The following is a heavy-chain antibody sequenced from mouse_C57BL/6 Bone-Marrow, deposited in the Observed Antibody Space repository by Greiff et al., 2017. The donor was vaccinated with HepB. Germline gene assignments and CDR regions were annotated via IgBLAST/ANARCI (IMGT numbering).Heavy chain of an antibody. CDR2: ISNGGGST. Sequence: EVQLMESGGGLVQPGGSLKLSCAASGFTFSDYYMYWVRQTPEKRLEWVAYISNGGGSTYYPDTVKGRFTISRDNAKNTLYLQMSRLKSEDTAMYYCARPRIYYYGSSYAWFAYWGQGTLVTVSA. CDR1: GFTFSDYY. CDR3: ARPRIYYYGSSYAWFAY. J-gene: IGHJ3*01. D-gene: IGHD1-1*01. V-gene: IGHV5-12*01.